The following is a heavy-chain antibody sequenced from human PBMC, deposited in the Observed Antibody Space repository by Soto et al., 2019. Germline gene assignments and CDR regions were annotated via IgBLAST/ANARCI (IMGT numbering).Heavy chain of an antibody. CDR3: ARDPGGGYGTPIDY. V-gene: IGHV3-33*01. D-gene: IGHD5-12*01. CDR1: GFTFSSYG. Sequence: GGSLRLSCAASGFTFSSYGMHWVRQAPGKGLEWVAVIWYDGSNKYYADSVKGRFTISRDNSKNTLYLQMNSLRAEDTAVYYCARDPGGGYGTPIDYWGQGTLVTVSS. CDR2: IWYDGSNK. J-gene: IGHJ4*02.